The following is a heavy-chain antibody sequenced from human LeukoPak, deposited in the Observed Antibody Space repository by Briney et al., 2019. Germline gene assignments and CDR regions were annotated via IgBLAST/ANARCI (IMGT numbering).Heavy chain of an antibody. D-gene: IGHD6-13*01. Sequence: ASVKVSCKASGYTFTSYGISWVRQAPGQGLEWMGWISAYNGNTNYAQKLQGRVTMTTDTSTSTVYMELRSLRSDDTAVYYCARDQRRYSSSWGAFDIWGQGTMVTVSS. CDR3: ARDQRRYSSSWGAFDI. J-gene: IGHJ3*02. CDR2: ISAYNGNT. V-gene: IGHV1-18*01. CDR1: GYTFTSYG.